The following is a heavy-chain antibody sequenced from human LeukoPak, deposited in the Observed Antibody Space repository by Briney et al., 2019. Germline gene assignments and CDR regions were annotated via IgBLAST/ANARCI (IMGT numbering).Heavy chain of an antibody. V-gene: IGHV4-4*07. CDR3: ARSHRNWFDP. CDR1: AGSIRNYY. CDR2: IYDSGGT. Sequence: SETLSLTCTVSAGSIRNYYWSWIRQPAGKGLEWIGRIYDSGGTNYNPSLKSRVTMSVDTSKNQFSLRLSSVTAADTAVYYCARSHRNWFDPWGQGTLVTVSS. J-gene: IGHJ5*02.